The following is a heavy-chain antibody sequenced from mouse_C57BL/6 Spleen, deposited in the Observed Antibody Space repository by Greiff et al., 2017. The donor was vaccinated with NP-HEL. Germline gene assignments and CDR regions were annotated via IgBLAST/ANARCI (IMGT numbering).Heavy chain of an antibody. CDR1: GYTFTSYW. CDR3: ARWGDSSGYIDY. J-gene: IGHJ2*01. D-gene: IGHD3-2*02. Sequence: VKLQQPGAELVRPGSSVKLSCKASGYTFTSYWMHWVKQRPIQGLEWIGNIDPSDSETHYNQKFKDKATLTVDKSSSTAYMQLSSLTSEDSAVYYCARWGDSSGYIDYWGQGTTLTVSS. CDR2: IDPSDSET. V-gene: IGHV1-52*01.